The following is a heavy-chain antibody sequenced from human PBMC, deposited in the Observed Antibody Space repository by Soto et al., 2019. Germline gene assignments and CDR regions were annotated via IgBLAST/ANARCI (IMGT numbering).Heavy chain of an antibody. CDR3: ACWGHSVPVAPSDFDR. D-gene: IGHD3-16*01. V-gene: IGHV3-74*01. J-gene: IGHJ4*02. CDR2: ISPDGSDV. CDR1: GFPFTNYW. Sequence: GGSLRLSCAASGFPFTNYWMNWVRQTPGKGLMWVSRISPDGSDVGYADSVEGRFTVSRDNAKNTLYLQMHSLRAEDTAMYYCACWGHSVPVAPSDFDRWGQGTLVTVSS.